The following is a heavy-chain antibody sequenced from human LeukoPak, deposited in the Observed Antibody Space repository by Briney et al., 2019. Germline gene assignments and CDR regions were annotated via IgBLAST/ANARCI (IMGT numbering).Heavy chain of an antibody. Sequence: PSETLSLTCTVSGGSISSYSWNWIRQPPGQGLEWIGIIYSSGSTNYNPSLKSRVTISVDTSKNQFSLKLSSATAADTAVYYCARRLAIWGQGTLVTVSS. CDR2: IYSSGST. CDR3: ARRLAI. J-gene: IGHJ4*02. CDR1: GGSISSYS. D-gene: IGHD3-3*02. V-gene: IGHV4-59*01.